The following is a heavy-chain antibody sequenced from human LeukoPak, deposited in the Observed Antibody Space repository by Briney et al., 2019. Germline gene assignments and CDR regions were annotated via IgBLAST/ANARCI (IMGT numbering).Heavy chain of an antibody. CDR3: AKDYSSGWYGNY. CDR1: GFAFNAYA. CDR2: ISYDGTKK. Sequence: GGSLRLSCVASGFAFNAYALHWVRQAPGKGLEWVAVISYDGTKKSYTDSVKGRFTISRDNSKDTLYLQMNSLRAEDTAVYYCAKDYSSGWYGNYWGQGTLVTVSS. D-gene: IGHD6-19*01. J-gene: IGHJ4*02. V-gene: IGHV3-30*04.